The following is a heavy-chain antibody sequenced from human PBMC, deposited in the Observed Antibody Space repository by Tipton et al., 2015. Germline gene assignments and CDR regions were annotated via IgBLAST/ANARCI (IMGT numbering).Heavy chain of an antibody. Sequence: TLSLTCAVHNGSLSDYYWSWIRQPPGKGLQWIGGINESGSTNYNPSFKSRVTLSMDMSKNQFSLKMTSVTAADTAFYYCARGGLGGGNSVFHWGQGNLVSVSS. CDR2: INESGST. CDR1: NGSLSDYY. J-gene: IGHJ4*02. V-gene: IGHV4-34*01. D-gene: IGHD4-23*01. CDR3: ARGGLGGGNSVFH.